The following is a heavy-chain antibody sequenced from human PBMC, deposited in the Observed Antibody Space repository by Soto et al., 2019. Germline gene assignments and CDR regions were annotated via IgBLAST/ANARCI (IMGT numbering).Heavy chain of an antibody. CDR2: IIPIFGTA. CDR1: GGTFSSYA. Sequence: QVQLVQSGAEVKKPGSSVKVSCKASGGTFSSYAISWVRQAPGQGLEWMGGIIPIFGTANYAQKLQGRVTTTADKSTSTAYMELSSLRSEDTAVYYCARDIVYSSSWAGGYGMDVWGQGTTVTVSS. D-gene: IGHD6-13*01. J-gene: IGHJ6*02. CDR3: ARDIVYSSSWAGGYGMDV. V-gene: IGHV1-69*06.